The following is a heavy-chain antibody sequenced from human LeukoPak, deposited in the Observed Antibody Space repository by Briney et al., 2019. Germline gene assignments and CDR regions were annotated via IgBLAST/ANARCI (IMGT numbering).Heavy chain of an antibody. CDR3: ARGLCSGGSCYFDY. CDR2: MNPNSGNT. V-gene: IGHV1-8*01. Sequence: ASVKVSCKASGYTFTSYDINWVRQATGQGLEWMGWMNPNSGNTGYAQKFQGRVTMTRNTSISTAYMELSSLRSDDTAVYYCARGLCSGGSCYFDYWGQGTLVTVSS. CDR1: GYTFTSYD. J-gene: IGHJ4*02. D-gene: IGHD2-15*01.